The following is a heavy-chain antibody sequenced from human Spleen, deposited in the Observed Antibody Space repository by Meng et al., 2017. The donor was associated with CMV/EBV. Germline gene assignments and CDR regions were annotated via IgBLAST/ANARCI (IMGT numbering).Heavy chain of an antibody. V-gene: IGHV4-59*01. J-gene: IGHJ5*01. CDR1: GGSISYYY. Sequence: SETLSLTCTVSGGSISYYYWNWIRQTPGKGLEWIGYIHDSGITNYNHSLKSRLTISVDTSKNQFSLTLSSVTAADTAVYYCASAAYNWFDSWGQGALVTVSS. CDR3: ASAAYNWFDS. CDR2: IHDSGIT.